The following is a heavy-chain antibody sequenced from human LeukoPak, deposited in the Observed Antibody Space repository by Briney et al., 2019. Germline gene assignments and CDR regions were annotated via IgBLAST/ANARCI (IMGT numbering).Heavy chain of an antibody. CDR3: ARALEQQLVQGHWFDP. J-gene: IGHJ5*02. V-gene: IGHV4-59*01. CDR2: IYYSGST. CDR1: GGSISSYY. Sequence: PSETLSLTCTVSGGSISSYYWSWIRQPPGKGLEWIGYIYYSGSTNYNPSLKSRVTISVDTPKNQFSLKLSSVTAADTAVYYCARALEQQLVQGHWFDPWGQGTLVTVSS. D-gene: IGHD6-13*01.